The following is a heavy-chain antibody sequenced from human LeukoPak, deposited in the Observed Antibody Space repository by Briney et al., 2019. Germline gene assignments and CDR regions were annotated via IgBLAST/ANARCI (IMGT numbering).Heavy chain of an antibody. CDR2: ISPGDSET. Sequence: ESLKISCKGSGYSFNTYWIAWVRHMPGKGLEWMGIISPGDSETTYSLSFQGQVTVSADKSISTAFLHWSSLEASDTAMYYCAKLTRGGYEKFDFWGQGTQVTVSS. D-gene: IGHD5-12*01. CDR3: AKLTRGGYEKFDF. J-gene: IGHJ4*02. V-gene: IGHV5-51*01. CDR1: GYSFNTYW.